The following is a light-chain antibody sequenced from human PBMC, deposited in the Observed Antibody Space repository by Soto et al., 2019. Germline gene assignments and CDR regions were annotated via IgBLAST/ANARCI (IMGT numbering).Light chain of an antibody. J-gene: IGLJ1*01. CDR2: DVY. CDR3: SSYTTSSSYV. V-gene: IGLV2-14*01. Sequence: QSALTQPASVSGSPGQSITISCTGTSSDVGGFNYVSWYKQHPGKAPKLLIFDVYSRPSGISNRFSGSKSGNTASLTISGLQAEDEADYYCSSYTTSSSYVFGAGTKLTVL. CDR1: SSDVGGFNY.